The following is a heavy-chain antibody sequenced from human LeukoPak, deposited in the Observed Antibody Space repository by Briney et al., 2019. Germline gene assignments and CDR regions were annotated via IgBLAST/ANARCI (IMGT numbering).Heavy chain of an antibody. CDR1: GFTFSSYA. Sequence: GGSLRLSCAASGFTFSSYAIHWVRQAPGKGLEWVAVISYDGSNKYYADSVKGRFTISRDNSKNTLYLQMNSLRAEDTAVYYCARENRGYYYYMDVWGKGTTVTVSS. CDR3: ARENRGYYYYMDV. CDR2: ISYDGSNK. J-gene: IGHJ6*03. V-gene: IGHV3-30*04.